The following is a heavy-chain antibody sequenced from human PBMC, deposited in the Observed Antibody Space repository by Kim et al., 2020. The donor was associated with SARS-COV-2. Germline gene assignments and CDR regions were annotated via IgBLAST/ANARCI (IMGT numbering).Heavy chain of an antibody. Sequence: ASVKVSCKASGYTFTGYYMHWVRQAPGQGLEWMGWINPNSGGTNYAQKFQGRVTMTRDRSITTDYMDLSSLGYDDTAVYYCASVIAGAQTWGQGTLVTVSS. J-gene: IGHJ3*01. D-gene: IGHD6-13*01. CDR3: ASVIAGAQT. CDR2: INPNSGGT. CDR1: GYTFTGYY. V-gene: IGHV1-2*02.